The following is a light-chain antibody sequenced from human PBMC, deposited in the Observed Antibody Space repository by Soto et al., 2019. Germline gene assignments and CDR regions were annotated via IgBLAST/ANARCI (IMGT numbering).Light chain of an antibody. CDR2: SAS. J-gene: IGKJ1*01. V-gene: IGKV1-39*01. Sequence: DIQMTQSPSSLSASVGDRVTITCRASQSISNYLNWYHQKPGKAPKLLVYSASSWQSGVPSRFSGSGSGADISLTISSLQPEDFATYYGQQSYSTPWTFGQGTKVEIK. CDR1: QSISNY. CDR3: QQSYSTPWT.